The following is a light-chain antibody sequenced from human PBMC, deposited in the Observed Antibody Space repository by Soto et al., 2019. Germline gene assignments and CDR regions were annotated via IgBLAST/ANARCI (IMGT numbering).Light chain of an antibody. V-gene: IGKV3-11*01. J-gene: IGKJ4*01. CDR2: DAT. CDR1: QSVGSN. Sequence: VVLTQSPATLSLSLGESATLSCRASQSVGSNLAWYQQKRGQAPRLLIYDATVTATGIPARFTGSRSGTDFTLSISSLEPDDFAVYYCQQRSDRLSFGGGTKV. CDR3: QQRSDRLS.